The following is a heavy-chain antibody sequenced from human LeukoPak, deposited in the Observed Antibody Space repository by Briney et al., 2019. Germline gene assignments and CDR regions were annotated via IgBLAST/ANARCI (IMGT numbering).Heavy chain of an antibody. CDR3: ARHLSTHYYYYGMDV. CDR1: GGSISSYY. Sequence: PSETLSLTCNVSGGSISSYYWSWIRQLPGKGLEWIGCLYSSGSTNYNPSLKSRVTMSVDTSKNQFSLNLTSVTAADTAVYYCARHLSTHYYYYGMDVWGQGTTVTVSS. J-gene: IGHJ6*02. CDR2: LYSSGST. V-gene: IGHV4-59*08.